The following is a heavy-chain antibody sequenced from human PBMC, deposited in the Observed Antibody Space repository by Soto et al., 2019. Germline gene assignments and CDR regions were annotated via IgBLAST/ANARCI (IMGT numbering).Heavy chain of an antibody. D-gene: IGHD5-18*01. Sequence: GASVKVSCKASGGTFSSYAISWVRQAPGQGLEWMGGIIPIFGTANYAQKFQGRVTITADESTSTAYMELSSLRSEDTAVYYCASGTVGYSYGHNWFDPWGQGTLVTVSS. V-gene: IGHV1-69*13. J-gene: IGHJ5*02. CDR2: IIPIFGTA. CDR3: ASGTVGYSYGHNWFDP. CDR1: GGTFSSYA.